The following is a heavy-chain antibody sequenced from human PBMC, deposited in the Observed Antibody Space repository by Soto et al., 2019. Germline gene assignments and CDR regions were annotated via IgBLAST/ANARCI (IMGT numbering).Heavy chain of an antibody. D-gene: IGHD5-12*01. V-gene: IGHV4-61*01. CDR3: ARDSLKYSGYDFYYYYYGMDV. CDR2: IYYSGST. J-gene: IGHJ6*02. Sequence: NPSETLSLTCTVSGGSVSSGSYYWSWIRQPPGKGLEWIGYIYYSGSTNYNPSLKSRVTISVDTSKNQFSLKLSSVTAADTAVYYCARDSLKYSGYDFYYYYYGMDVWGQGTTVTVSS. CDR1: GGSVSSGSYY.